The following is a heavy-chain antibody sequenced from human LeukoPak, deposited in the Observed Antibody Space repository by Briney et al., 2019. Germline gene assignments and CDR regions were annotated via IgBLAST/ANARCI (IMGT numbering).Heavy chain of an antibody. CDR2: IIPIFGST. V-gene: IGHV1-69*06. CDR3: ARGYDVGDFVPYTY. D-gene: IGHD4-17*01. CDR1: GGTFSSFT. J-gene: IGHJ4*02. Sequence: SVKVSCKVSGGTFSSFTITWVRQAPGQGLEWVGGIIPIFGSTNYAQKFQGSVTNTADNSTSTAYMELRSLTSDDTAVYYCARGYDVGDFVPYTYWGQGTLVIVSS.